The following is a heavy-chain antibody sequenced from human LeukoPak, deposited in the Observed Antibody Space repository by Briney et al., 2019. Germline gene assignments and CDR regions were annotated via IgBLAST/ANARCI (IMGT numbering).Heavy chain of an antibody. CDR2: ISWDGGST. V-gene: IGHV3-43D*03. CDR1: GFTFDDYA. J-gene: IGHJ4*02. Sequence: GGSLRLSCAASGFTFDDYAMHWVRQAPGKGLEWVSLISWDGGSTYYADSVKGRFTISRDNSKNSLYLQMNSLRAEDTASYYCAKADYGDYVIDYWGQGTLVTVSS. D-gene: IGHD4-17*01. CDR3: AKADYGDYVIDY.